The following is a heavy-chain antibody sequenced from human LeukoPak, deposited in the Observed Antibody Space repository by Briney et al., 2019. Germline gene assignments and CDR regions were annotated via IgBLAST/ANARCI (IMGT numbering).Heavy chain of an antibody. Sequence: GASLKISCQGSGYRFTSYWIGWVRPMPGKGLEWMGIIYPGDSDTRYSPSFQGQVTISADKSISTAYLQWSSLKASDTAMYYCAKGGSGYYFGDYYFDYWGQGTLVTVSS. D-gene: IGHD3-22*01. CDR1: GYRFTSYW. V-gene: IGHV5-51*01. CDR3: AKGGSGYYFGDYYFDY. CDR2: IYPGDSDT. J-gene: IGHJ4*02.